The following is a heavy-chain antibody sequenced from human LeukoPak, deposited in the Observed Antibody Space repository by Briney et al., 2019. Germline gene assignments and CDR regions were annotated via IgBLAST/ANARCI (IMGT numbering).Heavy chain of an antibody. CDR1: GYTFTGYY. D-gene: IGHD6-13*01. CDR2: INPNSGGT. CDR3: ARDGIAAAGGFDY. V-gene: IGHV1-2*02. J-gene: IGHJ4*02. Sequence: GASVKVSCKASGYTFTGYYMHWVRQAPGQGLEWMGWINPNSGGTNYAQKFQGRVTMTRDTSISTAYMELSRLRSDDTAVYYCARDGIAAAGGFDYWGQGTLVTVSS.